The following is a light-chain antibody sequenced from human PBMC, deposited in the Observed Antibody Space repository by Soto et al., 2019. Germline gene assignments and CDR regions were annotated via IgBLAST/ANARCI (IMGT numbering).Light chain of an antibody. CDR2: EVS. J-gene: IGLJ1*01. CDR3: SSYISSSTFV. Sequence: QSVLTQPASVSGSPGQSITMSCTGTSSDVGGYNYVSWYQQHPGKAPKLMIYEVSNRPSGVSNRFSGSKSGNTASLTISGLQAEDEADYYCSSYISSSTFVFGTGTKVTVL. V-gene: IGLV2-14*01. CDR1: SSDVGGYNY.